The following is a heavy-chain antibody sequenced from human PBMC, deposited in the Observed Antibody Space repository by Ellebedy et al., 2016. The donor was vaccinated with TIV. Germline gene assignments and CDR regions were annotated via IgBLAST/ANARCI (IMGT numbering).Heavy chain of an antibody. CDR3: AKGTDVLRFLEWFSY. CDR2: ISGRGDNT. CDR1: GFTFRNYA. J-gene: IGHJ4*02. V-gene: IGHV3-23*01. D-gene: IGHD3-3*01. Sequence: GGSLRLXXAASGFTFRNYAMNWVRQAPGKGLEWVSGISGRGDNTYYAESVKGRLTISRDNSRNTVDLQMNSLRAEDTAVYYCAKGTDVLRFLEWFSYWGQGTRVSVSS.